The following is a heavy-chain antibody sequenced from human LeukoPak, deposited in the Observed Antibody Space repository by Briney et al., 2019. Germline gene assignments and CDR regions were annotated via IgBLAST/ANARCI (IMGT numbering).Heavy chain of an antibody. D-gene: IGHD3-22*01. CDR2: ISYDVGKK. V-gene: IGHV3-30*18. CDR3: AKDDYYDTSGYRD. Sequence: GGSLRLSCAASGFTFSRSAMHWVRQAPGKGLEWVAVISYDVGKKYYADSVKGRFTISRDNSKNTLYLQMNSLRAEDTAVYYCAKDDYYDTSGYRDWGQGTLVTVSS. CDR1: GFTFSRSA. J-gene: IGHJ4*02.